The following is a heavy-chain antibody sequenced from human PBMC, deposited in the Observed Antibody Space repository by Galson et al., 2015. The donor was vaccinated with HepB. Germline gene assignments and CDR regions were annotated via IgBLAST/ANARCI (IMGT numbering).Heavy chain of an antibody. Sequence: SLRLSCADSGLTFNNAWVSWVRQAPGKGLEWVGRVKGKIVGETTDYAAPVKGRFIISRDDSGNTVYLQVNSLKTEDTALYYCTTYSAGRPEYFQYWGQGTLVTVSS. J-gene: IGHJ1*01. CDR3: TTYSAGRPEYFQY. D-gene: IGHD4-11*01. CDR2: VKGKIVGETT. V-gene: IGHV3-15*01. CDR1: GLTFNNAW.